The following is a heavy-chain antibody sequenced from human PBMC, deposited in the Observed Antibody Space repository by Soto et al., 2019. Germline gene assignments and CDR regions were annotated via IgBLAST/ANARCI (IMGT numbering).Heavy chain of an antibody. J-gene: IGHJ4*02. Sequence: QVQLVQSGPEVKKPGASVKVSCETSGYTFTTYDITWVRQAPGQGLEWMGWISTFNSDTKYEEKLQDRVTMTTDTFTATAYMELRSLGSDDTAVYYCARGYCADDICYYFDFWGQGTLVTVSS. V-gene: IGHV1-18*01. D-gene: IGHD2-8*01. CDR1: GYTFTTYD. CDR3: ARGYCADDICYYFDF. CDR2: ISTFNSDT.